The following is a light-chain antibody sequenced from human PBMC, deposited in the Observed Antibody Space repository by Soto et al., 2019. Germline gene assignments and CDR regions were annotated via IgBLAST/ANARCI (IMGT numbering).Light chain of an antibody. CDR3: SSYTSSHTRV. J-gene: IGLJ1*01. CDR1: SSDVGGYDF. Sequence: QSALTQPASVSGSPGQSITISCTGTSSDVGGYDFVSWYQHHPGKAPKLIIYDVSNRPSGLSTRFSGSKSGNTASLTISGLQTDDEADYYCSSYTSSHTRVFGTGTKHTVL. CDR2: DVS. V-gene: IGLV2-14*01.